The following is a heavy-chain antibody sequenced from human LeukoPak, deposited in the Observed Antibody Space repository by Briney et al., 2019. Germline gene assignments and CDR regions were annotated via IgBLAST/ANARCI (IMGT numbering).Heavy chain of an antibody. D-gene: IGHD6-6*01. V-gene: IGHV3-21*01. Sequence: GGSLRLSCAASGFSISSHGMNWVRQAPGKGLEWVPSISSNSKSTYYADSVKGRFTISRDNAKNSLFLQMNSLRAEDTAVYYCAKSLAASVDWFDPWGQGTLVTVSS. CDR3: AKSLAASVDWFDP. J-gene: IGHJ5*02. CDR2: ISSNSKST. CDR1: GFSISSHG.